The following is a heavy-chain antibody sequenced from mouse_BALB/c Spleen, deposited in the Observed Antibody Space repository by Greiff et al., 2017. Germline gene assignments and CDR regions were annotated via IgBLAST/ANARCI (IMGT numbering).Heavy chain of an antibody. CDR3: ARGLYDGYLYYAMDY. V-gene: IGHV5-6-5*01. CDR2: ISSGGST. J-gene: IGHJ4*01. D-gene: IGHD2-3*01. CDR1: GFTFSSYA. Sequence: EVKLMESGGGLVKPGGSLKLSCAASGFTFSSYAMSWVRQTPEKRLEWVASISSGGSTYYPDSVKGRFTISRDNARNILYLQMSSLRSEDTAMYYCARGLYDGYLYYAMDYWGQGTSVTVSS.